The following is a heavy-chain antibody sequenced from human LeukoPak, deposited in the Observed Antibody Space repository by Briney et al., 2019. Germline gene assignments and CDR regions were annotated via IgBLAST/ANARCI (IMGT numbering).Heavy chain of an antibody. CDR3: ARADRTGLDY. J-gene: IGHJ4*02. D-gene: IGHD1-14*01. CDR2: ISSSSSYI. V-gene: IGHV3-21*01. Sequence: PGGSLRLSCAASGFTFSSYSMNWVRQAPGKGLEWVSSISSSSSYIYYADSVKGRFTISRDNAKNSLYLQMNGLRAEDTAVYYCARADRTGLDYWGQGTLVTVSS. CDR1: GFTFSSYS.